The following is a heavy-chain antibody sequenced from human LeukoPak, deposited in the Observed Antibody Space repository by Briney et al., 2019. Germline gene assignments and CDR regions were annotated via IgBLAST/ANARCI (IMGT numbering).Heavy chain of an antibody. CDR1: GGSISGYY. Sequence: SETLSLTCTCTGGSISGYYWSWIRQPPGKGLEWVGYMHYTGSSNYSPSLKSRVTISLDTSKNQFSLKLSSVTAADTAVYYCARVSGYCSSTSCRGIEYWGQGTLVTVS. CDR2: MHYTGSS. V-gene: IGHV4-59*01. J-gene: IGHJ4*02. CDR3: ARVSGYCSSTSCRGIEY. D-gene: IGHD2-2*01.